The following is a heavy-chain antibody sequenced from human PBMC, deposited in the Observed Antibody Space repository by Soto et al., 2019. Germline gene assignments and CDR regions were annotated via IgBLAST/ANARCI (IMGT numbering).Heavy chain of an antibody. Sequence: NWVRQAPGQGLEWMGWMNPYNGNAGYAQKFQGRVTMTRNTSISTAYMELTSLKSNDTAVYFCARRKERSGPHYFDSWGQGTLVTVSS. CDR3: ARRKERSGPHYFDS. CDR2: MNPYNGNA. J-gene: IGHJ4*02. D-gene: IGHD1-1*01. V-gene: IGHV1-8*01.